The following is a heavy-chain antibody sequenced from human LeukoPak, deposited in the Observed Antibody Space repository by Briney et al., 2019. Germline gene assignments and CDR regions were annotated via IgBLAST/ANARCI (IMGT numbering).Heavy chain of an antibody. CDR3: ARHRAIAGPFDH. V-gene: IGHV4-59*08. J-gene: IGHJ4*02. CDR1: GGSISGYY. CDR2: ISYSGLT. Sequence: PSETLSLTCTVSGGSISGYYCSWIRQTPGKGLEWIGQISYSGLTKYNPALKSRVTISVDTSKNQISVTLNSVTAADTAFYYCARHRAIAGPFDHWGPGTQVTVSS. D-gene: IGHD2/OR15-2a*01.